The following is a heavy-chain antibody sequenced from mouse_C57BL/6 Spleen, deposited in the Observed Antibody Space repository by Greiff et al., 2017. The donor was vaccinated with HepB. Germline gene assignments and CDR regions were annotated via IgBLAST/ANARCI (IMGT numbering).Heavy chain of an antibody. J-gene: IGHJ1*03. CDR1: GFNIKDYY. Sequence: DVKLVESGAELVKPGASVKLSCTASGFNIKDYYMHWVKQRTEQGLEWIGRIDPEDGETKYAPKFQGKATITADTSSNTAYLQLSSLTSEDTAVYYCARSYSNFWYFDVWGTGTTVTVSS. D-gene: IGHD2-5*01. V-gene: IGHV14-2*01. CDR3: ARSYSNFWYFDV. CDR2: IDPEDGET.